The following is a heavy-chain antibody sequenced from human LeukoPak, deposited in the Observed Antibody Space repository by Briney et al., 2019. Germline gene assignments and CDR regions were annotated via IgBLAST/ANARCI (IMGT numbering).Heavy chain of an antibody. V-gene: IGHV3-20*04. CDR3: ASLLWFGDSDYYYMDV. CDR2: INWNGGST. Sequence: PGGSLRLSCAASGFSFDDYGMSWVRQAPGKGLEWVSGINWNGGSTGYADSVKGRFTISRDNAKNSLSLQMNSLRVEDTALYYCASLLWFGDSDYYYMDVWGKGTTVTVSS. CDR1: GFSFDDYG. J-gene: IGHJ6*03. D-gene: IGHD3-10*01.